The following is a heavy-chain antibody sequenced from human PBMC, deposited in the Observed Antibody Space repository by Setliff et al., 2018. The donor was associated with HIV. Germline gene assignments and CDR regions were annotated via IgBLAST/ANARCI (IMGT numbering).Heavy chain of an antibody. Sequence: GGSLRLSCAASGFTFSSYTMTWVRQAPGKGLEWVSSISRNSDFIYYADSVKGRFTISRDNAKNALSLQMNSLRVEDTAVYYCARDPRGSFPPYYYYYHMDVWGKGTTVTVSS. CDR2: ISRNSDFI. CDR3: ARDPRGSFPPYYYYYHMDV. D-gene: IGHD1-26*01. CDR1: GFTFSSYT. V-gene: IGHV3-21*01. J-gene: IGHJ6*03.